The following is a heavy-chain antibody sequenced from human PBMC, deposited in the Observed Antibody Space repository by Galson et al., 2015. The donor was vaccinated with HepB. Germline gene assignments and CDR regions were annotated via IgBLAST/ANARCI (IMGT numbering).Heavy chain of an antibody. D-gene: IGHD3-9*01. Sequence: TLSLTCTVSGGSISSGGYYWSWIRQHPGKGLEWIGYIYYSGSTYYNPSLKSRVTISVDTSKNQFSLKLSSVTAADTAVYYCAVGLFDWFTGRWFDPWGQGTLVTVSS. CDR1: GGSISSGGYY. V-gene: IGHV4-31*03. J-gene: IGHJ5*02. CDR3: AVGLFDWFTGRWFDP. CDR2: IYYSGST.